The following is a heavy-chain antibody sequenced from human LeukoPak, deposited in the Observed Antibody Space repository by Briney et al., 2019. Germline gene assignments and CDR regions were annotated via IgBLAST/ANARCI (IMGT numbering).Heavy chain of an antibody. Sequence: SQTLSLTCAISGDSVSSNSAVWNWIRQSPSRGLEWLGRTYYRSEWFIDYAPSVKSRISINPDTSKNQFSLQLDSVALEDTAVYYCARSSAGFDSWGQGTLVTVSS. CDR2: TYYRSEWFI. V-gene: IGHV6-1*01. J-gene: IGHJ5*01. D-gene: IGHD3-16*01. CDR3: ARSSAGFDS. CDR1: GDSVSSNSAV.